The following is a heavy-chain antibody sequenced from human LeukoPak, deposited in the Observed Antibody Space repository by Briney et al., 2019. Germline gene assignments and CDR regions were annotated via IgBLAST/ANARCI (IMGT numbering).Heavy chain of an antibody. CDR1: GFTFSTYD. CDR2: IRYDASNK. Sequence: GGSLRLSCAASGFTFSTYDMHWVRQAPGKGLEWVAFIRYDASNKFYADSGKGRFTISRDNSKNTLYLQMNSLRAEDTAVYYCAKDFGPIVVVPAAIPDYWGQGTLVTVSS. V-gene: IGHV3-30*02. J-gene: IGHJ4*02. CDR3: AKDFGPIVVVPAAIPDY. D-gene: IGHD2-2*01.